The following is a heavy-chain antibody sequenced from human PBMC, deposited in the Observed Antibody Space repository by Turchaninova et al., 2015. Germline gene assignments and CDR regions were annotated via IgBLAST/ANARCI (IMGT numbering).Heavy chain of an antibody. CDR1: GFTFSNYW. CDR2: IIQVGSR. CDR3: VRAWAAAEXX. Sequence: EVHLVESGGGLVQPGGSLRLSCAASGFTFSNYWMIWGRQAHGKGLGGMADIIQVGSRXXIEAXXKGXXXISXDNAKXXLYXXXTNLRAEXXAVYYCVRAWAAAEXXWGQGXLVTVSP. J-gene: IGHJ4*02. D-gene: IGHD6-13*01. V-gene: IGHV3-7*01.